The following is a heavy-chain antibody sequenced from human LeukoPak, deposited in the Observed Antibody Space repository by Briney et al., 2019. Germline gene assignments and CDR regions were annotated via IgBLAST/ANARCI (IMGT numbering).Heavy chain of an antibody. Sequence: GGSLRLSCAASGFTLSHYWMTWVRQAPGKGLEWVGNIKQDGSEQYYVDSVKGRFTISRDNAKNSLYLQMNSLRAEDTAVYYCARYAAMDVWGQGTTVTVS. V-gene: IGHV3-7*01. J-gene: IGHJ6*02. CDR1: GFTLSHYW. CDR3: ARYAAMDV. D-gene: IGHD2-15*01. CDR2: IKQDGSEQ.